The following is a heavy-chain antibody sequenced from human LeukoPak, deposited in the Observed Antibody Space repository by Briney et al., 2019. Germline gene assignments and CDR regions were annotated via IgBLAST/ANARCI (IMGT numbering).Heavy chain of an antibody. CDR2: INHSGST. V-gene: IGHV4-34*01. J-gene: IGHJ4*02. Sequence: SETLSLTCAVYGGSFSGYYWSWIRQPPGKGLEWIGEINHSGSTNYNPPLKSRVTISVDTSKNQFSLKLSSVTAADTAMYYCARGLGSRFYYDSSGYYQYWGQGTLVTVSS. CDR1: GGSFSGYY. CDR3: ARGLGSRFYYDSSGYYQY. D-gene: IGHD3-22*01.